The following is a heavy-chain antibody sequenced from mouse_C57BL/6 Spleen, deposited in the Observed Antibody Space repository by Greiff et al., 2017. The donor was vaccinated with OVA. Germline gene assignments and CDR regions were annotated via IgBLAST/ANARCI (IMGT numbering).Heavy chain of an antibody. Sequence: QVQLQQPGAELVKPGASVKLSCKASGYTFTSYWMHWVKQRPGQGLEWIGMIHPNSGSTNYNEKFKGKATLTVDKSSSTAYMQHSSLTSEDSAVYYCAREGTYSNCGGFDYWGQGTTLTVSS. J-gene: IGHJ2*01. CDR2: IHPNSGST. CDR1: GYTFTSYW. D-gene: IGHD2-5*01. V-gene: IGHV1-64*01. CDR3: AREGTYSNCGGFDY.